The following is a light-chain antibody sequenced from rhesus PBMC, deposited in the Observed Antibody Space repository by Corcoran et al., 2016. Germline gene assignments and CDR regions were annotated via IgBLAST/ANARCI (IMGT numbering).Light chain of an antibody. J-gene: IGKJ1*01. Sequence: DIQMTQSPSSLSASVGDTVTITCRASQGISSHLNCFQQKPGKAPKLLIYDASSLESGVPSRFIGSGSGTDFSLPLSSLQPEDFAAYYCQQYGELPRTFGQGTKVEIK. CDR2: DAS. CDR1: QGISSH. CDR3: QQYGELPRT. V-gene: IGKV1-28*02.